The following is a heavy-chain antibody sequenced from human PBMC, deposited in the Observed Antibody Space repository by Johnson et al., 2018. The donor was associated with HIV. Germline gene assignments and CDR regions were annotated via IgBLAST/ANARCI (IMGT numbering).Heavy chain of an antibody. Sequence: QVQLVESGGGVVQPGRSMKLSCAASGLNFSDFSMHWVRQAPGEGLEWVAVISSDGGAEYYADSVKGRFTISRDNSKNTLYLQMNSLRAEDTAVYYCAKELALYSSGYGGDAFDIWGQGTMVTVSS. V-gene: IGHV3-30-3*01. D-gene: IGHD6-19*01. CDR1: GLNFSDFS. CDR3: AKELALYSSGYGGDAFDI. J-gene: IGHJ3*02. CDR2: ISSDGGAE.